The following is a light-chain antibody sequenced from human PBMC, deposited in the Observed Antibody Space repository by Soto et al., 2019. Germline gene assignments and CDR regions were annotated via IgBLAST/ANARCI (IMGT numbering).Light chain of an antibody. CDR2: DAS. Sequence: EIVLTQSPATLSLSPGERATLSCRASQSVTNSLAWYQQEPGQAPRLLVYDASNRATGIPTRFSGSGSGTDFTLTFSNLEPEDFAVYYCQQHISWPLTFGGGTKVDIK. V-gene: IGKV3-11*01. CDR1: QSVTNS. CDR3: QQHISWPLT. J-gene: IGKJ4*01.